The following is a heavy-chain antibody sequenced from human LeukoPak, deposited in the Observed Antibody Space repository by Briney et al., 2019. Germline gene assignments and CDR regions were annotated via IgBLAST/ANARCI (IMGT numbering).Heavy chain of an antibody. V-gene: IGHV1-46*01. CDR1: GYTCTSYY. CDR2: INPSGGST. CDR3: ARVVVVARYSAYDN. Sequence: ASVKVSCKASGYTCTSYYMHWVRQATGQELEWMGMINPSGGSTSYGQKFQGRVTVTRDTSTSTVYMELSSLKSEDTAVYYCARVVVVARYSAYDNWCQETMLTVSS. J-gene: IGHJ3*02. D-gene: IGHD2-15*01.